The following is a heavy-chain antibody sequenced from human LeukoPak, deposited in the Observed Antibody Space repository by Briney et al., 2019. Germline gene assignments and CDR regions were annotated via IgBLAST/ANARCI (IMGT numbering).Heavy chain of an antibody. Sequence: PGGSLRLSCAASGFTFSSYWMSWVRQAPGKGLEWVANIKQHGSEKYYVDSMKGRFTISRDNAKKSLYLQMNSLRAEDTAVYYCARGDYYGSGSSFIDAFDIWGQGTMVTVSS. D-gene: IGHD3-10*01. CDR2: IKQHGSEK. V-gene: IGHV3-7*04. CDR1: GFTFSSYW. J-gene: IGHJ3*02. CDR3: ARGDYYGSGSSFIDAFDI.